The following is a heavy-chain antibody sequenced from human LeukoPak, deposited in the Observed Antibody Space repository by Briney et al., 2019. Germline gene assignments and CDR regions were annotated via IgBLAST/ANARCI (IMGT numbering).Heavy chain of an antibody. CDR1: GFTFSTYG. D-gene: IGHD3-3*01. CDR2: ISYDGSNK. CDR3: ARANKYYDFWSGYNYYYYYMDV. Sequence: GRSLRLSCAASGFTFSTYGMHWVRQAPGKGLEWVAVISYDGSNKYYADSVKGRFTISRDNSKNTLYLQMNSLRAEDTAVYYCARANKYYDFWSGYNYYYYYMDVWGKGTTVTVSS. J-gene: IGHJ6*03. V-gene: IGHV3-30*03.